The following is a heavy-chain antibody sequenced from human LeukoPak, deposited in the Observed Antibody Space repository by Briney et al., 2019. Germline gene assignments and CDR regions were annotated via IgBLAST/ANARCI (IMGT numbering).Heavy chain of an antibody. CDR3: AREPRGLARGFDP. J-gene: IGHJ5*02. V-gene: IGHV4-59*01. D-gene: IGHD2-15*01. CDR2: IYYSGST. CDR1: GGSISSYY. Sequence: SETLSLTCTVSGGSISSYYWSWIRQPPGKGLEWIGYIYYSGSTNYNPSLKSRVTISVDTSKNQFSLKLSSVTAADTAVYYCAREPRGLARGFDPWGQGTLVTVSS.